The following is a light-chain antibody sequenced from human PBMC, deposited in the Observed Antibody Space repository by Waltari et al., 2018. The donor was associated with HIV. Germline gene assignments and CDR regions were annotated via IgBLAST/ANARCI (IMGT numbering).Light chain of an antibody. V-gene: IGLV2-11*01. CDR2: DVT. CDR1: SPNVGGYNY. J-gene: IGLJ3*02. Sequence: QSALTQPRSVSGSPGQSVTISCTGTSPNVGGYNYVSWFQQPPGQAPKLIIYDVTQRPSGAPDRFSASKSGNTASLTISGLQAGDEADYFCCSYAGSYTWVFGTGTELTVL. CDR3: CSYAGSYTWV.